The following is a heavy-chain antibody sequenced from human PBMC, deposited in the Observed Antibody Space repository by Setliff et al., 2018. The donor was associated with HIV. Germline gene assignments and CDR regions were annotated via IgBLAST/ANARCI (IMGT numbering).Heavy chain of an antibody. CDR3: AREGITGTTLHPY. CDR1: GFTFGDYW. CDR2: INSDGIST. D-gene: IGHD1-7*01. V-gene: IGHV3-74*03. Sequence: PGGSLRLSCVASGFTFGDYWMHWVRQGPGKGLVWVARINSDGISTKHADSVKGRFTISRDNAKNSLYLQMNTLRAEDTAVYYCAREGITGTTLHPYWGQGTLVTVSS. J-gene: IGHJ4*02.